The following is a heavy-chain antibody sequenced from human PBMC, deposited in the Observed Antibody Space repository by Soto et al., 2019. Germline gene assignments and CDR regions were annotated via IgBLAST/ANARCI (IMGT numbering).Heavy chain of an antibody. Sequence: QVQLVESGEGVVQPGRSLRLYCAASGFTFSNYGMHWVRQAPGKGLEWVAVISYHGSDKYYADSVKGRLTISRDNSKNTLYLQMDSLRAEDTAVYYCAKDHLTTTVTTVGYWGQGTLVTVSS. D-gene: IGHD4-17*01. CDR2: ISYHGSDK. J-gene: IGHJ4*02. CDR3: AKDHLTTTVTTVGY. CDR1: GFTFSNYG. V-gene: IGHV3-30*18.